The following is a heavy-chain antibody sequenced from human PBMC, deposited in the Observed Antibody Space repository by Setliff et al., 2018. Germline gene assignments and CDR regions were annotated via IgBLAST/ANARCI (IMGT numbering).Heavy chain of an antibody. J-gene: IGHJ2*01. CDR1: GASISSGSYY. CDR3: ASGRRDSYNFADWYFDL. V-gene: IGHV4-61*02. Sequence: SETLSLTCAVSGASISSGSYYWSWIRQPAGKGLEWVGRLHSSGSTNYNPSLKNRVSISMDTSKNHFSLRLDSVTAADTAVYYCASGRRDSYNFADWYFDLWGPGTLVTVSS. D-gene: IGHD1-1*01. CDR2: LHSSGST.